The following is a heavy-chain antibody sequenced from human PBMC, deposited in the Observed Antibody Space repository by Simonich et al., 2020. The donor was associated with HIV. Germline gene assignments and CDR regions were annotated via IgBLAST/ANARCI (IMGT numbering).Heavy chain of an antibody. CDR3: ARGFYQRLYYFDY. CDR2: INHSGST. CDR1: GGSFSGYY. J-gene: IGHJ4*02. V-gene: IGHV4-34*01. Sequence: QVQLQQWGAGLLKPSETLSLTCAVYGGSFSGYYWSWIRQPPGKGLGWIGEINHSGSTNNNPSLKSRVTISEDTSKNQFSLKLSSVTAADTAVYYCARGFYQRLYYFDYWGQGTLVTVSS. D-gene: IGHD2-2*01.